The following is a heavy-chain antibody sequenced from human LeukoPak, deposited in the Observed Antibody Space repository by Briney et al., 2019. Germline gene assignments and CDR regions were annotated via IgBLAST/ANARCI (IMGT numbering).Heavy chain of an antibody. CDR3: ARKDYGDTHFDY. CDR2: ISWDGGNK. V-gene: IGHV3-20*04. J-gene: IGHJ4*02. D-gene: IGHD4-17*01. Sequence: GGSLRLSCAASGFTFDDYGMSWVRQAPGKGLEWVSGISWDGGNKGYADSVKGRFTISRDNAKNSLYLQMNSLRAEDTALYYCARKDYGDTHFDYWGQGTLVTVSS. CDR1: GFTFDDYG.